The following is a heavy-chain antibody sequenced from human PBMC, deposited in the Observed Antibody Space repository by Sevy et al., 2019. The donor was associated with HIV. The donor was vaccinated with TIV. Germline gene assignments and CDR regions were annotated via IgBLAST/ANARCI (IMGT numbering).Heavy chain of an antibody. CDR2: IYYSGNT. CDR3: ARDFKGGDGYRSNGMDV. D-gene: IGHD5-18*01. J-gene: IGHJ6*02. Sequence: SETLSLTCTVSGGSISSYFWSWIRQPPGKGLEWIGYIYYSGNTNYNPSLQNRVTISVDTSKNQFSLKLGSVTAADTAVYYCARDFKGGDGYRSNGMDVWGQGTTVTVSS. V-gene: IGHV4-59*01. CDR1: GGSISSYF.